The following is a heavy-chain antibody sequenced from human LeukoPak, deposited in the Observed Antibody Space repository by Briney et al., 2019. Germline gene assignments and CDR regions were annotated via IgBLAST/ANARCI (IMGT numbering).Heavy chain of an antibody. CDR3: ARVGYSSSWPFDY. CDR1: GGSFSGYY. D-gene: IGHD6-13*01. Sequence: SETLSLTCAVYGGSFSGYYWSWIRQPPGKGQEWIGEINHSGSTNYNPSLKSRVTISVDTSKNQFSLKLSSVTAADTAVYYCARVGYSSSWPFDYWGQGTLVTVSS. V-gene: IGHV4-34*01. J-gene: IGHJ4*02. CDR2: INHSGST.